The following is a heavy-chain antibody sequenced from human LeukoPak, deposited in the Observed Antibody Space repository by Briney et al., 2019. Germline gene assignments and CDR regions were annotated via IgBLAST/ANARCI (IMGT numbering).Heavy chain of an antibody. CDR3: ARDKVLLLPSDYYYYGMDV. J-gene: IGHJ6*04. V-gene: IGHV1-3*01. D-gene: IGHD2-15*01. CDR2: SNAGNGNT. Sequence: EASVKVSCKASGYTFTSYAMHWVRQAPGQRLEWMGWSNAGNGNTKYSQKFQGRVTITRDTSASTAYMELSSLRSEDTAVYYCARDKVLLLPSDYYYYGMDVWGKGTTVTVSS. CDR1: GYTFTSYA.